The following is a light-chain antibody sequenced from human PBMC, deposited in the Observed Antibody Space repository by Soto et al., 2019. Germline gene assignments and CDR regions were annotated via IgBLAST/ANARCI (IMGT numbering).Light chain of an antibody. J-gene: IGKJ4*02. Sequence: EIVLTQSPGTLSLSPWERATLSCRASQSVSNNYLAWYQQKPGQAPRLLIYGASNRATGIPDRFSGSGSGTDFTLTISRLEPEDFAVYYCQQYGSSGTFGRGTKVDIK. CDR1: QSVSNNY. V-gene: IGKV3-20*01. CDR2: GAS. CDR3: QQYGSSGT.